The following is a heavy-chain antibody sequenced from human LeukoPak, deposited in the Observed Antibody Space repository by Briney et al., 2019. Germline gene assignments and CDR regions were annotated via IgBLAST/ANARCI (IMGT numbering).Heavy chain of an antibody. CDR3: AKDRFSGWYTVFDY. J-gene: IGHJ4*02. CDR2: ISGSGGST. D-gene: IGHD6-19*01. CDR1: GFTLSNYA. Sequence: GGSLRLSCAASGFTLSNYAMSWVRQAPGKGLEWVSAISGSGGSTYYADSVKGRFTISRDISKNTLYLQMNSLRAEDTAVYYCAKDRFSGWYTVFDYWGQGTLVTVSS. V-gene: IGHV3-23*01.